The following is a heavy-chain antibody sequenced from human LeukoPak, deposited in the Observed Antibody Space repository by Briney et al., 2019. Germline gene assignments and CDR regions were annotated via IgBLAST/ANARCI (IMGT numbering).Heavy chain of an antibody. J-gene: IGHJ5*02. V-gene: IGHV3-48*03. D-gene: IGHD2-2*01. CDR3: VRVRYCSSTNCHGGWVDP. CDR1: GFAFSNYE. Sequence: EGSLRLSCAASGFAFSNYEMNWVRQAPGKGLEWVSYISPSGGTITYADSVKGRFTISRDNAKNSLYLQMNSLGAEDTAVYYCVRVRYCSSTNCHGGWVDPWGQGTLVTVSS. CDR2: ISPSGGTI.